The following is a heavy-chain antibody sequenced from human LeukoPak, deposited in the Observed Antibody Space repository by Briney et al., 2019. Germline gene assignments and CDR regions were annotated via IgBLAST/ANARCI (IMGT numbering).Heavy chain of an antibody. CDR1: GFTFDDYG. Sequence: PGGSLRLSCAASGFTFDDYGMSWVRQAPGKGLEWVSGINWNGGSTGYADSVKGRFTISRDNAKNSLYPQMNSLRAEDTALYCCARDWIGDSSSSSDYWGQGALVTVSS. J-gene: IGHJ4*02. CDR3: ARDWIGDSSSSSDY. V-gene: IGHV3-20*04. D-gene: IGHD6-6*01. CDR2: INWNGGST.